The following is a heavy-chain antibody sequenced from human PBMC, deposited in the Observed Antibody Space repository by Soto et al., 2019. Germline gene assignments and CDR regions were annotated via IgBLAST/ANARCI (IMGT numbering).Heavy chain of an antibody. Sequence: SETLSLTCAVSGGSISSSNWWSWVRQPPGKGLEWIGEIYHSGSTNYNPSLKSRVTISVDKSKNQFSLKLSSVTAADTAVYYCARYISSGYYPYYFDYWGQGTLVTVSS. J-gene: IGHJ4*02. CDR3: ARYISSGYYPYYFDY. CDR2: IYHSGST. CDR1: GGSISSSNW. V-gene: IGHV4-4*02. D-gene: IGHD3-22*01.